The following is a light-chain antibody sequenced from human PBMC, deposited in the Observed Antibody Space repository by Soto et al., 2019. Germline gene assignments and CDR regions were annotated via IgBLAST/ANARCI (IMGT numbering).Light chain of an antibody. Sequence: DIQMTQSPSTLSASVGDRVTITCRASQSISSRLAWFQQKPERAPRVLIYDASSLESGVPSRSSGSGSGTDFTLTISSLQPEDFATYYCQQSYSTPALTFGGGTKVDIK. CDR2: DAS. CDR1: QSISSR. V-gene: IGKV1-39*01. CDR3: QQSYSTPALT. J-gene: IGKJ4*01.